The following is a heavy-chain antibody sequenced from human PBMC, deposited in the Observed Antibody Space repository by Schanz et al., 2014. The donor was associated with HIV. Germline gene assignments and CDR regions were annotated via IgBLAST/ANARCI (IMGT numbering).Heavy chain of an antibody. D-gene: IGHD6-13*01. J-gene: IGHJ4*02. CDR3: ARAKWPPRSRHFDF. CDR2: VNHSGDT. V-gene: IGHV4-31*03. CDR1: GGSITSGGHY. Sequence: QVQLQESGPGLVKPSQTLSLTCTVSGGSITSGGHYWTWIRQSPGKGLEWIAEVNHSGDTNYNPSLKSRVTISVDTSKTQFSLNLDSVTAADTAVYYCARAKWPPRSRHFDFWGQGNLVTVSS.